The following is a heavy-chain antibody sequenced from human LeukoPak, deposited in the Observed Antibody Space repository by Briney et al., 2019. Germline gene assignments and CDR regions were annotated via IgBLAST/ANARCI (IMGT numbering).Heavy chain of an antibody. CDR1: GLTFSDFG. CDR2: ISSGGSYI. CDR3: ARGFYASGSYFHH. Sequence: GGCPRLSCAASGLTFSDFGMNCIRRAPGKELERVSYISSGGSYIEYADSGKGRFTISRQNAKKSLYLQMNSLRAEDTAVYYCARGFYASGSYFHHWGQGTLVTVSS. D-gene: IGHD3-10*01. V-gene: IGHV3-11*06. J-gene: IGHJ1*01.